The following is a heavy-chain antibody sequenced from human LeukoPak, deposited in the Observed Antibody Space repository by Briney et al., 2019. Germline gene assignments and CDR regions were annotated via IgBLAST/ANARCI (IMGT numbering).Heavy chain of an antibody. Sequence: GGSLRLSCAASGFTFSTYAMSWVRQAPGKGLEWVSGISGSGGGTYYADSVKGRFTISRDNSKNTLYLQMNSLRAEDTAVYYCAKDTDFWSAFDSWGQGTLVTVSS. CDR3: AKDTDFWSAFDS. V-gene: IGHV3-23*01. D-gene: IGHD3-3*01. CDR2: ISGSGGGT. J-gene: IGHJ5*01. CDR1: GFTFSTYA.